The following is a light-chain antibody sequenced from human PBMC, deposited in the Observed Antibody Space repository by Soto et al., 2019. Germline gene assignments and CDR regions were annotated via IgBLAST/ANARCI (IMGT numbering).Light chain of an antibody. J-gene: IGKJ4*01. Sequence: EIVMTQSPATLSVAPGERATLSCRASQSISNNLAWYQQKPGQAPRLLIFGASTRATGIPARFSGSGSGTEFTLTISSLQSEDSAVYYCQQHNCWPLTFGGGTKVEIK. CDR3: QQHNCWPLT. CDR2: GAS. V-gene: IGKV3-15*01. CDR1: QSISNN.